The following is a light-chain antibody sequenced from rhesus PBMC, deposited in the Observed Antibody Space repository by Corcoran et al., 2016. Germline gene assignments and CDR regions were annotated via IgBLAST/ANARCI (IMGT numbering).Light chain of an antibody. CDR2: EAS. CDR3: QHYYSTPWT. V-gene: IGKV1-25*01. CDR1: QGITND. Sequence: DIQMTQSPSSLSASVGDRVTITCRASQGITNDLAWYQQKPGENPKLLIYEASSLQSGIPYRFIGSGSGTDFTLTLSSLQSEDFATYYCQHYYSTPWTFGQGTKVEIK. J-gene: IGKJ1*01.